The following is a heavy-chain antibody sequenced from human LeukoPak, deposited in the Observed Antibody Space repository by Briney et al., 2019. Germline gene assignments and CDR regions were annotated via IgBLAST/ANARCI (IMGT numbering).Heavy chain of an antibody. D-gene: IGHD3-10*01. Sequence: GGSLRLSCAASGFTFSSYWMHWVRQAPGKGLVWVSHINSDASSTGYADSVKGRFTISRDNAKNTLYLQMNSLRAEDTAVYYCARDRGVVRSFGPWGQGTLVTVSS. V-gene: IGHV3-74*01. J-gene: IGHJ5*02. CDR3: ARDRGVVRSFGP. CDR1: GFTFSSYW. CDR2: INSDASST.